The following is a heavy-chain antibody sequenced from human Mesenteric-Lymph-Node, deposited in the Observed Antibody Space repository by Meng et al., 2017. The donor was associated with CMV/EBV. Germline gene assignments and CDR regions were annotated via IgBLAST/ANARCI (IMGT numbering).Heavy chain of an antibody. V-gene: IGHV4-61*01. CDR1: DASVGYSSYH. CDR3: ARDFKGEYFDY. Sequence: CSVSDASVGYSSYHWSWIRQPPGRGLEWIGFVYYSGNTDYNPSLRSRVTISLDTSKNQFSLKLASLTAADTAVYFCARDFKGEYFDYWGQGKLVTVSS. CDR2: VYYSGNT. D-gene: IGHD1-26*01. J-gene: IGHJ4*02.